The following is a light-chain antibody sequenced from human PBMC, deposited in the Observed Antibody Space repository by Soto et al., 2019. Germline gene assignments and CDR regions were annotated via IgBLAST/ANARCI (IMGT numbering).Light chain of an antibody. CDR3: MQGSHWPPT. V-gene: IGKV2-30*01. J-gene: IGKJ1*01. CDR1: QSLVYRDGNTY. Sequence: EVVMTQSPLSLPVTLGQPASISCRSSQSLVYRDGNTYLNWFQQRPGQSPRRLIYRVSNRDSGVPDRFSGSGSGADFTLRISRVEAEDVGVYYCMQGSHWPPTFGQGTKVEIK. CDR2: RVS.